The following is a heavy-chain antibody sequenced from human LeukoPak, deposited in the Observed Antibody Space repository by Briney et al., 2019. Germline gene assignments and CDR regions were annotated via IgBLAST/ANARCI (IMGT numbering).Heavy chain of an antibody. CDR1: GFTFGDYA. CDR3: TRGYENGYYLYYYYGMDV. D-gene: IGHD3-3*01. V-gene: IGHV3-49*04. J-gene: IGHJ6*02. CDR2: IRSKAYGGTT. Sequence: GGSLRLSCTASGFTFGDYAMSWVRQAPGKGLEWVGCIRSKAYGGTTEYAASVKGRFTISRDDSKSIAYLQMNSLKTEDTAVYYCTRGYENGYYLYYYYGMDVWGQGTTVTISS.